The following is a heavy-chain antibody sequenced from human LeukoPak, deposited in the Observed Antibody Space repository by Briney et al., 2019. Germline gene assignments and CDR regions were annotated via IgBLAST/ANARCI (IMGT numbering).Heavy chain of an antibody. J-gene: IGHJ4*02. CDR2: ISYDGSNK. Sequence: GGSLRLSCAASGFTFSSYAMHWVRQAPGKGLQWVAVISYDGSNKYYADSVKGRFTISRDNSKNTLYLQMNSLRVEDTAVYYCARAGTRGVVGATDYWGQGTLVTVSS. D-gene: IGHD1-26*01. CDR3: ARAGTRGVVGATDY. V-gene: IGHV3-30*04. CDR1: GFTFSSYA.